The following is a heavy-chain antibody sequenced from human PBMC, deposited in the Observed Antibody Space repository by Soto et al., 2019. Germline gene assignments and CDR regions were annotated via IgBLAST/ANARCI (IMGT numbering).Heavy chain of an antibody. V-gene: IGHV6-1*01. CDR3: TGITWFRGMDV. CDR1: GDSVSSNSAG. J-gene: IGHJ6*02. Sequence: RTRSLTYVISGDSVSSNSAGWNVIRQSPSRGLEWLGRTYYKSKWNNDYALSVKSRITINPDTSKNQFSLHLYSVTPEDTAVYYCTGITWFRGMDVWGQGTPVTVSS. CDR2: TYYKSKWNN. D-gene: IGHD3-10*01.